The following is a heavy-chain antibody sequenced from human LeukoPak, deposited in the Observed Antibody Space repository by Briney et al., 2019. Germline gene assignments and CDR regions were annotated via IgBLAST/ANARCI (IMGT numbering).Heavy chain of an antibody. CDR3: ASGRVTAVY. J-gene: IGHJ4*02. Sequence: PGGSLRLSCAASGFTFSSSLMTWVRQAPGKGLEWVASVNQDGGEKNYVDSVKGRFTISRDNAKNSLYLQMNSLRTEDTAVYYCASGRVTAVYWGQGTLVTLSS. V-gene: IGHV3-7*03. CDR2: VNQDGGEK. CDR1: GFTFSSSL. D-gene: IGHD2-21*02.